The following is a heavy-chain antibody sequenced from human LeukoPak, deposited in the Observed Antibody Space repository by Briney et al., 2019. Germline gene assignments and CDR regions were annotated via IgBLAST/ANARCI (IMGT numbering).Heavy chain of an antibody. Sequence: GGSLRLSCAASGFSFSRYWMNWVRQAPRKGLERVANIKGDGNEKNYVDSVKGRFSISRDNARNSLYLQMDSLRAEDTAVYYCAKEGAYPIITYDSWGQGALVTVSS. J-gene: IGHJ5*01. CDR3: AKEGAYPIITYDS. CDR1: GFSFSRYW. D-gene: IGHD3-10*01. V-gene: IGHV3-7*01. CDR2: IKGDGNEK.